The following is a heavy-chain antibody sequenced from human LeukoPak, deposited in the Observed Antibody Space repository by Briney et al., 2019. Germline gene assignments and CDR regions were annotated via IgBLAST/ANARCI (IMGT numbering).Heavy chain of an antibody. CDR2: ISGSGGST. J-gene: IGHJ5*02. V-gene: IGHV3-23*01. Sequence: GGSLRLPCAASGFTFSSYGMSWVRQAPGKGLEWVSAISGSGGSTYYADSVKGRFTISRDNSKNTLYLQMNSLRAEDTAVYYCAKVLNPGPVLRYFDWLGWFDPWGQGTLVIVSS. CDR1: GFTFSSYG. D-gene: IGHD3-9*01. CDR3: AKVLNPGPVLRYFDWLGWFDP.